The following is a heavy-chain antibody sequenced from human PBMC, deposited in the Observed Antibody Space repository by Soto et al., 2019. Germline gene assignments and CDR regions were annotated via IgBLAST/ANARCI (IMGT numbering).Heavy chain of an antibody. Sequence: EVQVLEAGGGLVQPGGSLRLSCVLSEFAFSTCGMSWVCQAPGKGLESVSSISAIGDSTYHADSVKGRFSISRDNSRNSLYLQMNNLRAEDTAVYYCATVGPYSPRWDFWSQGTVVSVSS. CDR2: ISAIGDST. CDR1: EFAFSTCG. V-gene: IGHV3-23*01. J-gene: IGHJ3*01. CDR3: ATVGPYSPRWDF. D-gene: IGHD2-15*01.